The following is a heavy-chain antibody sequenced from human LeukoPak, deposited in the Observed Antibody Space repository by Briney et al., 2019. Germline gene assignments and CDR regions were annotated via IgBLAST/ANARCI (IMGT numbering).Heavy chain of an antibody. CDR1: GGSISSGGYS. CDR2: IYHSGST. CDR3: ARIRVYGGNSLFDY. Sequence: KSSETLSLTCTVSGGSISSGGYSWSWIRQPPGKGLEWIGYIYHSGSTYYNPSLKSRVTISVDRSKNQFSLKLSSVTAADTAVYYCARIRVYGGNSLFDYWGQGTLVTVSA. D-gene: IGHD4-23*01. J-gene: IGHJ4*02. V-gene: IGHV4-30-2*01.